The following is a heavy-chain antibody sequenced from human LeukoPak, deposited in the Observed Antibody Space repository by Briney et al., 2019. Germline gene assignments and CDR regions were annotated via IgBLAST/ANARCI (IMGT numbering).Heavy chain of an antibody. CDR3: ARWGSSGSYYGIYYFDY. Sequence: ASVKVSCKASGGTFSSYAISWVRQAPGQGLEWMGGIIPIFGTANYAQKFQGRVTITRDTSASTAYMELSSLRSEDTAVYYCARWGSSGSYYGIYYFDYWGQGTLVTVSS. CDR2: IIPIFGTA. J-gene: IGHJ4*02. V-gene: IGHV1-69*05. D-gene: IGHD1-26*01. CDR1: GGTFSSYA.